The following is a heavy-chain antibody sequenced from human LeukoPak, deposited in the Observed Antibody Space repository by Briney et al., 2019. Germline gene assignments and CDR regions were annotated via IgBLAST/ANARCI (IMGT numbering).Heavy chain of an antibody. CDR1: GFTFSSYW. D-gene: IGHD2-2*01. J-gene: IGHJ6*02. Sequence: GGSLRLSCAASGFTFSSYWMSWVRQAPGKGLEWVANIKQDGSEKYYVDSVKGRFTISRDNAKNSLYLQMNSLRAEDTAVYYCARGVYCSSTSCYGYYYGMDVWGQGTTVTVSS. V-gene: IGHV3-7*01. CDR2: IKQDGSEK. CDR3: ARGVYCSSTSCYGYYYGMDV.